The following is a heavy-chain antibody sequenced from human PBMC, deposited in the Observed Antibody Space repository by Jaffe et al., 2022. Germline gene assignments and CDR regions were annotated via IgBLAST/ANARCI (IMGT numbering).Heavy chain of an antibody. CDR3: VRAGSGGSYYRADLGYMDV. CDR2: IYPGDSDT. D-gene: IGHD1-26*01. J-gene: IGHJ6*03. V-gene: IGHV5-51*03. Sequence: EVQLVQSGAEVKKPGESLKISCKGSGYSFTSYWIGWVRQMPGKGLEWMGIIYPGDSDTRYSPSFQGQVTISADKSISTAYLQWSSLKASDTAMYYCVRAGSGGSYYRADLGYMDVWGKGTTVTVSS. CDR1: GYSFTSYW.